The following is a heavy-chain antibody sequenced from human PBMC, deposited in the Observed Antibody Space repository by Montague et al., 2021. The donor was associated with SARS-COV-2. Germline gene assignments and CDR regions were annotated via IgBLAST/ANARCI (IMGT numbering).Heavy chain of an antibody. Sequence: SVKVSCKASGDFLGYTITWLRQAPGQGLEWMGRIIPFVDTSHYAQRFQGRLTITADKSTSTDYMELYSLTSEDTALYFCARQTTTTRAFDMWGQGTLVVVSS. D-gene: IGHD4-11*01. CDR2: IIPFVDTS. J-gene: IGHJ3*02. CDR3: ARQTTTTRAFDM. CDR1: GDFLGYT. V-gene: IGHV1-69*08.